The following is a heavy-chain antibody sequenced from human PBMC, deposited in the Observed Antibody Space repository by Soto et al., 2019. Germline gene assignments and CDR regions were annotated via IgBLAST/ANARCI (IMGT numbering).Heavy chain of an antibody. D-gene: IGHD2-21*02. CDR3: VQSRFGGDCLQSYSSHSYYGLDV. CDR1: GFSFSSIGEG. Sequence: QITLKESGPPLVKPTQTLTLTCTFPGFSFSSIGEGVGWIRQPPGKALEWLALIYWDDDKRYSPSLKSRLTTSKDTSKNQVVRTMTTMDRVDTSTYYCVQSRFGGDCLQSYSSHSYYGLDVWGPGTTVTVSS. V-gene: IGHV2-5*02. J-gene: IGHJ6*02. CDR2: IYWDDDK.